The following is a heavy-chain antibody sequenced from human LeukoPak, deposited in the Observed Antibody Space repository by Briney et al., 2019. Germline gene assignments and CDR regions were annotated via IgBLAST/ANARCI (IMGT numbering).Heavy chain of an antibody. J-gene: IGHJ4*02. V-gene: IGHV1-46*01. CDR1: GYTFTSYY. D-gene: IGHD3-22*01. CDR2: INPSVGST. CDR3: ARAGTYYYDSSGYLDY. Sequence: ASVKVSCKASGYTFTSYYMHWVRQAPGQGLEWMGIINPSVGSTSYAQKFQGRVTMTRDMSTSTVYRELSSLRSEDTAVYYCARAGTYYYDSSGYLDYWGQGTLVTVSS.